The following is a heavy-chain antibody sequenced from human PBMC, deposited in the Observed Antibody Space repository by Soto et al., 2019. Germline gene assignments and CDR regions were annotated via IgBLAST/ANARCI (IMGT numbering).Heavy chain of an antibody. CDR2: VVPILGMA. J-gene: IGHJ4*02. Sequence: QVQLVHSGAEVKKPGSSVKVSCTASEGTFNSYTISWVRQAPGQGLEWMGRVVPILGMADFARKFQGRVMITADKSTSTAYMLLSSLRSDDTAVYYCATYYGSGSTHFDYWGQGTLVTVSS. CDR3: ATYYGSGSTHFDY. V-gene: IGHV1-69*02. CDR1: EGTFNSYT. D-gene: IGHD3-10*01.